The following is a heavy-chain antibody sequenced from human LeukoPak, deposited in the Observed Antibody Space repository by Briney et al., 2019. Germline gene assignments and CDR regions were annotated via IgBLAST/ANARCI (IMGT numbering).Heavy chain of an antibody. J-gene: IGHJ6*03. Sequence: GTLTLSCAVYGGSFSGYYWNWVRQAPGKGLEWVWEINHSGSTNYNPSLKSRVTISVDTSKNQFSLKLSSVTAADTAVYYCARGHGGMATIYYYYYYMDVWGKGTTVTVSS. CDR1: GGSFSGYY. V-gene: IGHV4-34*01. CDR3: ARGHGGMATIYYYYYYMDV. D-gene: IGHD5-12*01. CDR2: INHSGST.